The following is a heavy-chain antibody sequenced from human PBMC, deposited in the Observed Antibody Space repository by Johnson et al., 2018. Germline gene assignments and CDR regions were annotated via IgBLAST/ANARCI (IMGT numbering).Heavy chain of an antibody. V-gene: IGHV1-8*01. CDR2: INPNSSNT. D-gene: IGHD6-13*01. J-gene: IGHJ6*03. CDR1: GYSLLTYA. Sequence: QVRLVQSGAEVKKPGASVRVCCKASGYSLLTYAIDWVRPATGQGLEWMGSINPNSSNTVYAQKYPGRVTMTRNLSIGTADMELISLGSEDPAVYYCARGRASAGVPCYYLYYMDVWVTGTTVTVSS. CDR3: ARGRASAGVPCYYLYYMDV.